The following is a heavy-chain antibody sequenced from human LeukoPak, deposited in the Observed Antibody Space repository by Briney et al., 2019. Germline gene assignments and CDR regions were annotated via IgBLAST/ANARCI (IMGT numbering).Heavy chain of an antibody. CDR2: INDSGRT. D-gene: IGHD6-19*01. V-gene: IGHV4-34*01. Sequence: SETPSLTCAVYGGSFSGYYWSWIRKPPGKGVEWIGEINDSGRTNYNPSLKSRVTISVDTSKNQFSLKPSSVTAADTAVYYCARGRRAVAGTCWFDPCGQGTLVTVSS. CDR3: ARGRRAVAGTCWFDP. J-gene: IGHJ5*02. CDR1: GGSFSGYY.